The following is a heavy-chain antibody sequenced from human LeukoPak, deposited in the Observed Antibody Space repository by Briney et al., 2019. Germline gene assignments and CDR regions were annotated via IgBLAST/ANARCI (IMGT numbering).Heavy chain of an antibody. V-gene: IGHV3-74*01. D-gene: IGHD3-9*01. CDR1: GFTLSSYW. J-gene: IGHJ6*03. CDR3: TRGGFDHNMDV. Sequence: PGGSLRLSCAASGFTLSSYWMHWVRQAPGTGPVWVSYIDKDGTHTAYADSVRGRFTVSRDNAKNMLFLQMNGLRAEDTAIYYCTRGGFDHNMDVWGKGTMVTVSS. CDR2: IDKDGTHT.